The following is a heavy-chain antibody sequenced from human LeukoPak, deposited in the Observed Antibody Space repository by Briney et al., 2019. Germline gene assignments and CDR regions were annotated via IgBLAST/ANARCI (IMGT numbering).Heavy chain of an antibody. CDR2: ISSSGSAI. J-gene: IGHJ4*02. CDR1: GFTFSSYE. CDR3: ARDLKVPGVYFDS. D-gene: IGHD3-10*01. V-gene: IGHV3-48*03. Sequence: GGSLRFSCAASGFTFSSYEMNWVRQAPGKGLEWVSYISSSGSAIYYTDSVKGRFTVSRDNAKNSLYLQMNSLRVEDTAVYYCARDLKVPGVYFDSWGQGTLVTVSS.